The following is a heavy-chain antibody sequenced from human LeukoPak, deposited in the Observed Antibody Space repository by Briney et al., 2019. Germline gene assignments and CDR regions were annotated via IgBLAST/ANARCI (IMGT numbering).Heavy chain of an antibody. D-gene: IGHD3-16*01. CDR2: LRGNGDT. J-gene: IGHJ4*02. V-gene: IGHV3-23*01. Sequence: GRSLRLSCTASGFTFSSYAVSWVREAPARGLEWVSSLRGNGDTFYADFVKGRFTLSRDESRNTVYLQLNNLRVEDTAVYYCAKASWVSSADAVLWGQGTVVTVSS. CDR3: AKASWVSSADAVL. CDR1: GFTFSSYA.